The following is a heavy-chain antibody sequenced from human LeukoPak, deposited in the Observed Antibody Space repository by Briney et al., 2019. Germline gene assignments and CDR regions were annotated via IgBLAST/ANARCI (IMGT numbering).Heavy chain of an antibody. J-gene: IGHJ3*02. Sequence: GGSLRLSCVGSGFTFSGYAMHWVRQVPGKGLEWVAVISYDGSNKYYADSVKGRFTISRDNSKNTLYLQMNSLRAEDTTVYHCAREPRVTMSTAAFDIWGQGTMVTVSS. V-gene: IGHV3-30-3*01. CDR1: GFTFSGYA. D-gene: IGHD2-2*01. CDR2: ISYDGSNK. CDR3: AREPRVTMSTAAFDI.